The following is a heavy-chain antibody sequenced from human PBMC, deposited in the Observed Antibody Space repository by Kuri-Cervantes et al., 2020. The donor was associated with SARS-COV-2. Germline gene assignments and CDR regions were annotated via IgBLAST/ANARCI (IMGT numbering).Heavy chain of an antibody. V-gene: IGHV1-8*02. CDR3: AREYSSSSYYYYGMDV. D-gene: IGHD6-13*01. CDR1: GFSFSYYG. Sequence: GESLKISCAASGFSFSYYGMHWVRQATGQGLEWMGWMNPNSGNTGYAQKFQGRVTMTRNTSISTAYMELSSLRSEDTAVYYCAREYSSSSYYYYGMDVWGQGTTVTVSS. CDR2: MNPNSGNT. J-gene: IGHJ6*02.